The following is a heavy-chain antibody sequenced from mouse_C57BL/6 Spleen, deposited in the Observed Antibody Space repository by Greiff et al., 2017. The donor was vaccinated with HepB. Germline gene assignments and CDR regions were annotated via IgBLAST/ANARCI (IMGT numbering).Heavy chain of an antibody. V-gene: IGHV5-6*01. D-gene: IGHD1-1*01. CDR3: ARRGYGSSNAMDY. Sequence: EVQLQESGGDLVKPGGSLKLSCAASGFTFSSYGMSWVRQTPDKRLEWVATISSGGSYTYYPDSVKGRFTISRDNAKNTLYLQMSSLKSEDTAMYYCARRGYGSSNAMDYWGQGTSVTVSS. J-gene: IGHJ4*01. CDR2: ISSGGSYT. CDR1: GFTFSSYG.